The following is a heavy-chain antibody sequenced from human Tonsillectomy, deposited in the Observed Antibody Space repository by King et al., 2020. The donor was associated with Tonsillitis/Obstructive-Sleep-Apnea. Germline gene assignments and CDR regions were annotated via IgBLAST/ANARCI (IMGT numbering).Heavy chain of an antibody. J-gene: IGHJ6*03. V-gene: IGHV3-33*01. D-gene: IGHD2-15*01. Sequence: VQLVESGGGVVQPGRSLRLSCAASGFTFSSYGMHLVRQAPGKGLEWVAVIWYDGSNKYYADSVKGRFTISRDNSKNTLYLQMNSLRAEDTAVYYCAREGCWGGNYYSDSGYYYYMDVWGKGTTVTVSS. CDR3: AREGCWGGNYYSDSGYYYYMDV. CDR1: GFTFSSYG. CDR2: IWYDGSNK.